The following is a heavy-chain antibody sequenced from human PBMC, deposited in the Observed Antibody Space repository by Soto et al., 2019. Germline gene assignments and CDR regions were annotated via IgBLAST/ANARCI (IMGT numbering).Heavy chain of an antibody. D-gene: IGHD3-16*01. V-gene: IGHV3-48*03. CDR3: ARDLGQPREY. Sequence: PGGSLRLSCAASGFTFSSYEMNWVRQAPGKGLEWVSYISSSGSTIYYADSVKGRFTISRDNAKNSLYLQMNSLRAEDTAVYYCARDLGQPREYWGQGTLVTVSS. CDR2: ISSSGSTI. J-gene: IGHJ4*02. CDR1: GFTFSSYE.